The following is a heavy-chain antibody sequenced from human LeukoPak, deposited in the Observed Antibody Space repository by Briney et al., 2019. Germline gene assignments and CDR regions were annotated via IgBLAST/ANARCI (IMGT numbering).Heavy chain of an antibody. CDR2: ISHDGFI. D-gene: IGHD5-24*01. J-gene: IGHJ4*02. CDR1: GFTFSSYV. V-gene: IGHV3-74*01. Sequence: GGSLRLSCETAGFTFSSYVMHWVRRTPGKGLVWVSRISHDGFISYADSVKGRFTISRDNAKNTLILQINSLRAEDTAVYYCARDWVYKIDYWGRGTLVTVSS. CDR3: ARDWVYKIDY.